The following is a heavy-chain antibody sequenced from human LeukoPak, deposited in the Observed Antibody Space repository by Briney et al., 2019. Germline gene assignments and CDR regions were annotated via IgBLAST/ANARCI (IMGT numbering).Heavy chain of an antibody. CDR3: ARGGDTAMVTKDYYYGMDV. CDR1: GFTFSSYG. Sequence: GGSLRLSCAASGFTFSSYGMHWVRQAPGKGLEWVAVISYDGSNKYYADSVKGRFTISRDNSKNTLYLLMNSLRAEDTAVYYCARGGDTAMVTKDYYYGMDVWGQGTTVTVSS. V-gene: IGHV3-30*03. J-gene: IGHJ6*02. D-gene: IGHD5-18*01. CDR2: ISYDGSNK.